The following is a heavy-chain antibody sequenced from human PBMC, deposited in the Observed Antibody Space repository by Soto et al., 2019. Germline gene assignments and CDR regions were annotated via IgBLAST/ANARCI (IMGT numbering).Heavy chain of an antibody. Sequence: PSQTLSLTCAISGDSVSSSSAAWNWIRQSPSRGLEWLGRTYYRSKWYNDYAVSVKSRITINPDTSKNQFSLQLSSVTPEDTAVYYCARGTMVRGPQTAYYYGMDVWGQGTTVTVSS. CDR3: ARGTMVRGPQTAYYYGMDV. CDR2: TYYRSKWYN. CDR1: GDSVSSSSAA. D-gene: IGHD3-10*01. V-gene: IGHV6-1*01. J-gene: IGHJ6*02.